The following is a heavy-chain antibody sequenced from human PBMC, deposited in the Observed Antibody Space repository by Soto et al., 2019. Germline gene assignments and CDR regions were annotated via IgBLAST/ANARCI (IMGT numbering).Heavy chain of an antibody. D-gene: IGHD3-22*01. CDR1: GFTFSNAW. CDR3: TTVNIYKFESSGYYY. CDR2: IKKKADGGTT. Sequence: PGGSLRLSCEVSGFTFSNAWMNWVRQAPGKGLEWVGRIKKKADGGTTDHAAPVKGRFTISRDDSKNTVYLQMNSLQTEDTAVYXCTTVNIYKFESSGYYYWGQGTLVTVSS. V-gene: IGHV3-15*01. J-gene: IGHJ4*02.